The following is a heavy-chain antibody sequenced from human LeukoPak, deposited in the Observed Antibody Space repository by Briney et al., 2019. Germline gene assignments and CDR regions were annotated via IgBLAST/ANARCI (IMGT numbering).Heavy chain of an antibody. J-gene: IGHJ4*02. CDR2: INTDGSST. Sequence: PGGSLRLSCAASGFTFSSYGMHWVRQAPGKGLVWVSRINTDGSSTSYADSVKGRFTISRDNSKNTLYLQMNSLRAEDTAVYYCAKDLQSRYSGTIRGLDYWGQGTLVTVSS. V-gene: IGHV3-74*01. D-gene: IGHD1-26*01. CDR3: AKDLQSRYSGTIRGLDY. CDR1: GFTFSSYG.